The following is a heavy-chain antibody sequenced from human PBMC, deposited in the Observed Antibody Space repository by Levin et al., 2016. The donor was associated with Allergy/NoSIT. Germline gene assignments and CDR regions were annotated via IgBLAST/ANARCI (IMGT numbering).Heavy chain of an antibody. CDR1: GFTFSSYS. CDR2: ISSSSSTI. V-gene: IGHV3-48*02. D-gene: IGHD5-18*01. CDR3: ARGAIVRTAMVIHFPQQTTDY. Sequence: GGSLRLSCAASGFTFSSYSMNWVRQAPGKGLEWVSYISSSSSTIYYADSVKGRFTISRDNAKNSLYLQMNSLRDEDTAVYYCARGAIVRTAMVIHFPQQTTDYWGQGTLVTVSS. J-gene: IGHJ4*02.